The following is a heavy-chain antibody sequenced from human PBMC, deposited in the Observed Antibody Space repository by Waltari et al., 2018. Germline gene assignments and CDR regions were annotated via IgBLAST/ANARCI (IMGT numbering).Heavy chain of an antibody. J-gene: IGHJ4*02. D-gene: IGHD5-18*01. V-gene: IGHV3-43D*04. CDR2: ISWDGGST. CDR1: GFTFDDYA. CDR3: AKGGPGLPFDY. Sequence: EVQLVESGGVVVQPGGSLRLSCAASGFTFDDYAMHGVRQAPGKGLEWVSLISWDGGSTYYADSVKGRFTISRDNSKNSLYLQMNSLRAEDTALYYCAKGGPGLPFDYWGQGTLVTVSS.